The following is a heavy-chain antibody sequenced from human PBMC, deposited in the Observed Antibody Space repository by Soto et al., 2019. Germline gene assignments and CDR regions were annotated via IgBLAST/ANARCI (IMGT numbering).Heavy chain of an antibody. CDR2: INHSGST. D-gene: IGHD3-10*01. J-gene: IGHJ6*01. V-gene: IGHV4-34*01. CDR1: GGSVSGYH. CDR3: ARYREETPRRYGMDV. Sequence: GALEITLAFYGGSVSGYHGSWIRQAPGKGLEWIGEINHSGSTNYSPSLKSRVTISIDTSKNQFSLMLSSVTAADTAMYYCARYREETPRRYGMDVSGQGTTVTVSS.